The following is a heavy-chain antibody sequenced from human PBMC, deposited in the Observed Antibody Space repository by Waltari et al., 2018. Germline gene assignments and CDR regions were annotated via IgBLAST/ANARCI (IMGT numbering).Heavy chain of an antibody. D-gene: IGHD2-21*01. CDR3: ARINRLRNWYFDL. CDR1: GFTFSSYW. CDR2: TNRYGSST. V-gene: IGHV3-74*01. Sequence: EVQLVESGGGLVQPGGSLRLSCAASGFTFSSYWMHWVRQPPGKGLVWVSRTNRYGSSTSYADSVKGRFTISRDNAKSTVYLQMNSLRAEDTAVYYCARINRLRNWYFDLWGRGTLVTVSS. J-gene: IGHJ2*01.